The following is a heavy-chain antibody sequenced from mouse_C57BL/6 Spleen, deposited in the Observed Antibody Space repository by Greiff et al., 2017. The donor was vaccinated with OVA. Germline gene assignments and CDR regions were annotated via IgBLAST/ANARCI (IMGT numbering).Heavy chain of an antibody. CDR1: GFTFSDYY. J-gene: IGHJ4*01. CDR2: ISNGGGST. Sequence: EVKLVESGGGLVQPGGSLKLSCAASGFTFSDYYMYWVRQTPEKRLEWVAYISNGGGSTYYPDTVKGRFTISRDNAKNTLYLQMSRLKSEDTAMYYCARHDGNSYAMDYGGQGTSVTGSS. D-gene: IGHD2-1*01. CDR3: ARHDGNSYAMDY. V-gene: IGHV5-12*01.